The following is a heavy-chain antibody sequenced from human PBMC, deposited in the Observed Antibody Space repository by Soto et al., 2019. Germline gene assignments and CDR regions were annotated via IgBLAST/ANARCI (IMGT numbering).Heavy chain of an antibody. D-gene: IGHD3-22*01. CDR3: ARGSYYYDSSGYYGMDV. V-gene: IGHV3-30*19. J-gene: IGHJ6*02. Sequence: GGSLRLSCSASRFTFSNYGMHWVRQAPGKGLEWVAVIWSDGSNKYYADSVKGRFTISRDNSKNTLYLQMNSLRAEDTAVYYCARGSYYYDSSGYYGMDVWGQGTTVTVSS. CDR1: RFTFSNYG. CDR2: IWSDGSNK.